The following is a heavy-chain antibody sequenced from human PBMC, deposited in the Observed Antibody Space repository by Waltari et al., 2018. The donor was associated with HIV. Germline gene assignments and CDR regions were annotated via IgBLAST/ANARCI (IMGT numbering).Heavy chain of an antibody. CDR1: GDSSRSSVHH. D-gene: IGHD3-3*01. V-gene: IGHV4-39*01. J-gene: IGHJ4*02. Sequence: QPLLQESGPGQLKPSETLSPTCTAPGDSSRSSVHHWGWIRQPPGKGLVLIGRMYSGSTYYNPSLKSRVTISVDTSKNQFSLKVSSVTAADTAIYYCARHGTISNFGYWGQGTLVSVSS. CDR2: MYSGST. CDR3: ARHGTISNFGY.